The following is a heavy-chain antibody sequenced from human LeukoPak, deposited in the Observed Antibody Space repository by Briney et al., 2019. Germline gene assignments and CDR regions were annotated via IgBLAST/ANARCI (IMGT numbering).Heavy chain of an antibody. Sequence: PGGSLRLSCAPSGFTFSSYAMSWVRQAPGKGLDWVSAISGSGGSTYYADSVKGRFTISRDNSKNTLYLQMNSLRAEDTAVYYCARGGWVRAMAIDYWGQGTLVTVSS. D-gene: IGHD5-18*01. CDR1: GFTFSSYA. J-gene: IGHJ4*02. V-gene: IGHV3-23*01. CDR3: ARGGWVRAMAIDY. CDR2: ISGSGGST.